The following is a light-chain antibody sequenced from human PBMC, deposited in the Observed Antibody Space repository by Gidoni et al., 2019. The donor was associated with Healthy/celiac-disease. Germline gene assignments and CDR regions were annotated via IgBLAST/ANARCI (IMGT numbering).Light chain of an antibody. Sequence: DIQMTQSPSTLSASVGDRVTITCRASQSISSWLAWYQQKPGKAPKLQIYKASSLESGVPSRFSGSGSGTEFTLTISSLQPDDFETYYCQQYNSYSFGQGTKVEIK. CDR2: KAS. J-gene: IGKJ1*01. CDR3: QQYNSYS. CDR1: QSISSW. V-gene: IGKV1-5*03.